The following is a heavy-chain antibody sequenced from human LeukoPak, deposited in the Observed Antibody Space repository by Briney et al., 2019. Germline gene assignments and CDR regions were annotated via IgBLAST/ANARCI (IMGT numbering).Heavy chain of an antibody. V-gene: IGHV4-34*01. CDR2: INLSGGT. CDR1: GGSFSGYY. Sequence: PSETLSLTCAVYGGSFSGYYWSWIPHPPGRGVEWIGEINLSGGTNYNPSLTSRVTISVDTSKNQFSLKLSSVTAADTAVYYCARLSRHSSTSCYSDYWGQGTLATVSS. D-gene: IGHD2-2*01. J-gene: IGHJ4*02. CDR3: ARLSRHSSTSCYSDY.